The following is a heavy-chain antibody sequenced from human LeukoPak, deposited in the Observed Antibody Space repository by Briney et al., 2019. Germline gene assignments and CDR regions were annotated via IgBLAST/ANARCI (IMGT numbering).Heavy chain of an antibody. CDR3: VRSSYGLNPDY. D-gene: IGHD5-18*01. Sequence: ASVKVSCKASGYTFTGYYMHWVRQAPGQGLEWMGRINPNSGGTNYAQKFQGRVTMTRDTSISTAYMELSSLRSEDTAVYYCVRSSYGLNPDYWGQGTLVTVSS. V-gene: IGHV1-2*06. J-gene: IGHJ4*02. CDR2: INPNSGGT. CDR1: GYTFTGYY.